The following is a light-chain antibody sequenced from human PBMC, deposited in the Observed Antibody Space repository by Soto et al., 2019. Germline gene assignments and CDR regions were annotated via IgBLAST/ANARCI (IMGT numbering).Light chain of an antibody. Sequence: EIVLTQSPGTLSLSPGERATLSCRASQSVNTFLAWYQQKPGQSPRLLIYDTSFRATGIPTRFSGSGSGTGFSLTISSLEPEDFAIYYCQQRSNWPLTFGGGTKVDIK. J-gene: IGKJ4*01. CDR2: DTS. CDR1: QSVNTF. CDR3: QQRSNWPLT. V-gene: IGKV3-11*01.